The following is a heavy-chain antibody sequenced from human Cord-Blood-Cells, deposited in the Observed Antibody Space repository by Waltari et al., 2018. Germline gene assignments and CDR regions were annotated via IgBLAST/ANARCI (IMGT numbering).Heavy chain of an antibody. J-gene: IGHJ4*02. D-gene: IGHD1-26*01. CDR1: GYPLTEFS. CDR2: LDPEDGET. Sequence: QVQLVQSGAEVKKPGASVKVSCKVSGYPLTEFSMHWVRQAPGKGLEGMGGLDPEDGETIYAQKFQGIVTMTEDTSTDTAYMELSSLRSEDMAVDYCATVTEERGSYYSLDYWGKGTLVTVSS. CDR3: ATVTEERGSYYSLDY. V-gene: IGHV1-24*01.